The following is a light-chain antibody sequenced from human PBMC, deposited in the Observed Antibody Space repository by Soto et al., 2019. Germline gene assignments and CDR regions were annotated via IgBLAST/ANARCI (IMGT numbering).Light chain of an antibody. CDR3: MQDTLWPPVT. J-gene: IGKJ5*01. V-gene: IGKV2-30*01. CDR2: KVS. Sequence: DVVMTQSPLSLPVTLGQPASISCRSSQSLVDSEGNTYVSWFLQRPGQSPRRLIYKVSNRDSGVPDRFGGSGSGTDFTLKISRVEAEDVGIYYCMQDTLWPPVTFGQGTRLDIK. CDR1: QSLVDSEGNTY.